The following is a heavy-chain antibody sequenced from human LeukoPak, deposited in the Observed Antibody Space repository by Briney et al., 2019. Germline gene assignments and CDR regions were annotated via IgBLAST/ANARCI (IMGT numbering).Heavy chain of an antibody. V-gene: IGHV3-11*05. CDR1: GFTFSDYY. J-gene: IGHJ4*02. CDR3: AREYGAASCFDF. CDR2: ISGGRRNT. D-gene: IGHD3-10*01. Sequence: GGSLRLSCAASGFTFSDYYMSWIRQAPGKGLERVSYISGGRRNTNYADSVRGGFTISRDNAKNSLYLQMNSLRAEDTAVYYCAREYGAASCFDFWGQGTLVTVSS.